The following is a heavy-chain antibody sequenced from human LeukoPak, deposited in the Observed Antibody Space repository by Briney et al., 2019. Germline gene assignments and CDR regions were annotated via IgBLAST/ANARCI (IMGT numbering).Heavy chain of an antibody. V-gene: IGHV4-39*01. CDR3: ARHTSVACPFDY. Sequence: PSETQPLSSTVSGGSSSSRSAFWGRIRQPPGKGLDWIGSIYDSETTSYNPSLKSRVTISVDTSKNQFSLKLSSVTAADTAVYSCARHTSVACPFDYWGHG. J-gene: IGHJ4*01. D-gene: IGHD5-12*01. CDR2: IYDSETT. CDR1: GGSSSSRSAF.